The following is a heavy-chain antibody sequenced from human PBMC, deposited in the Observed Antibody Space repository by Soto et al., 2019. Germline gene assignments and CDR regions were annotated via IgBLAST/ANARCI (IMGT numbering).Heavy chain of an antibody. CDR1: GGSISSYY. CDR3: ARDTVTTSDDAFDI. CDR2: VYYSGRT. J-gene: IGHJ3*02. V-gene: IGHV4-59*01. Sequence: QVQLQESGPGLVKPSETLSLTCTVSGGSISSYYWTWIRQPPGKRLEWIGYVYYSGRTNYNPSLKSRVTISVDMSKTQCSLKLSSVTAADTAVYYCARDTVTTSDDAFDIWGQGTMVTVSS. D-gene: IGHD4-17*01.